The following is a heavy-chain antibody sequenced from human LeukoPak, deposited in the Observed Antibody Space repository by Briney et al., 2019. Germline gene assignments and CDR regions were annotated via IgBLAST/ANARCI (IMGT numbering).Heavy chain of an antibody. CDR3: ASGKSEYYYDSSGLFDY. V-gene: IGHV3-7*01. Sequence: GGSLRLSCAASGFTFSSYWMSWVRQAPGKGLEWVANIKQDGSEKYYVDSVRGRFTISRDNAKNSLYLQMNSLRAEDTAVYYCASGKSEYYYDSSGLFDYWGQGTLVTVSS. D-gene: IGHD3-22*01. CDR2: IKQDGSEK. CDR1: GFTFSSYW. J-gene: IGHJ4*02.